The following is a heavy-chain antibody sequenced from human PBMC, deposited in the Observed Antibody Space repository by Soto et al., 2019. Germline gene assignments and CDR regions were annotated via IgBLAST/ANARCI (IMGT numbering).Heavy chain of an antibody. Sequence: GGSLRLSCAASGFTFSSYWMSWVRQAPGKGLEWVANIKQDGSEKYYVDSVKGRFTISRDNAKNSLYLQMNSLRAEDTAVYYCARDTYDFWSGYYWGYYGMDVWGQGTTVTVSS. V-gene: IGHV3-7*01. J-gene: IGHJ6*02. CDR1: GFTFSSYW. D-gene: IGHD3-3*01. CDR3: ARDTYDFWSGYYWGYYGMDV. CDR2: IKQDGSEK.